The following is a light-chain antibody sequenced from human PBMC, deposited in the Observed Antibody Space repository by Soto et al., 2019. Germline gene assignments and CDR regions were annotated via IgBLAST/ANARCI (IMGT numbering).Light chain of an antibody. CDR1: KLGNKY. V-gene: IGLV3-1*01. J-gene: IGLJ3*02. CDR3: QAWDSTTAV. CDR2: QNR. Sequence: SYELTQPPSVSVSPGQTASITCSGDKLGNKYAYWYQQRPCQSPVVVIYQNRKRPSGIPERFSGSNSGNTATLTISGTQAMDEADYYCQAWDSTTAVFGGGTKLTVL.